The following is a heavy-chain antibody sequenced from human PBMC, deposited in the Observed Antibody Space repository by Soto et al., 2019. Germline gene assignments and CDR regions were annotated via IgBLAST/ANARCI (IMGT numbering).Heavy chain of an antibody. Sequence: SETLSLTCTVSGVSISSSSYYWGWIRQPPGKGLEWIGSIYYSGSTYYNPSLKSRVTISVDTSKNQFSLKLSSVTAADTAVYYCARAGYSSSWTTYYFDYWGQGTLVTVSS. V-gene: IGHV4-39*07. CDR1: GVSISSSSYY. J-gene: IGHJ4*02. CDR2: IYYSGST. CDR3: ARAGYSSSWTTYYFDY. D-gene: IGHD6-13*01.